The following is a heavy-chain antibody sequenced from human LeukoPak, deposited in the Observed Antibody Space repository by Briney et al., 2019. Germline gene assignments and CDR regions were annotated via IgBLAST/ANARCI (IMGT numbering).Heavy chain of an antibody. CDR3: ARADYGDYSIDS. V-gene: IGHV4-39*07. CDR1: GGSISSSSYY. CDR2: IYYSGST. J-gene: IGHJ4*02. Sequence: SETLSLTCAVSGGSISSSSYYWGWIRQPPGKGLEWIGSIYYSGSTYYNPSLKSRLTLSVDVSKNQFSLNLTSVTAADTAIYYCARADYGDYSIDSWGQGTLVTVSS. D-gene: IGHD4-17*01.